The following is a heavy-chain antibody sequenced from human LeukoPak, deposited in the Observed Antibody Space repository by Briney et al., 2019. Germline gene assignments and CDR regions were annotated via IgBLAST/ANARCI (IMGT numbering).Heavy chain of an antibody. CDR2: IKSKTDDATT. Sequence: GGSLRLSCAASGFTFSNAWMSWVRQPPGKGLEWVGRIKSKTDDATTDDAAAVKDRFTISRDDSKNTVYLQVNSLKTEDTAVYYCTTAASYYDSYYFDYWGQGTLVTVSS. D-gene: IGHD3-22*01. CDR1: GFTFSNAW. V-gene: IGHV3-15*01. J-gene: IGHJ4*02. CDR3: TTAASYYDSYYFDY.